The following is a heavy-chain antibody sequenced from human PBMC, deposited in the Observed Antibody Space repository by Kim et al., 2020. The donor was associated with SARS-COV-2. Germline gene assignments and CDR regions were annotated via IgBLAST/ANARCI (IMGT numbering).Heavy chain of an antibody. D-gene: IGHD3-10*01. J-gene: IGHJ4*02. CDR3: ARDQPSGHFGY. CDR1: GFTFSDSY. Sequence: GGSLRLSCAASGFTFSDSYMSWIRQAPGKGLEWLSYISYTGSTIYSADSVKGRFTVSRDNAKNSLYLQLNSLRAEDTAVYYCARDQPSGHFGYWGQGTLVTVSS. CDR2: ISYTGSTI. V-gene: IGHV3-11*01.